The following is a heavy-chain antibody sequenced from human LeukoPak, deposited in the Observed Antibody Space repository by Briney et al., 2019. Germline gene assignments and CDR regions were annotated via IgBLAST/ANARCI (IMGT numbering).Heavy chain of an antibody. CDR3: ARDSDRYRSGGSCY. J-gene: IGHJ4*02. D-gene: IGHD2-15*01. CDR1: GGTFSSYA. CDR2: IIPIFGTA. Sequence: SVKVSCKASGGTFSSYAISWVRQAPGQGLEWMGGIIPIFGTADYAQKFQGRVTITADEPTSTAYMELSSLRSEDTAVYYCARDSDRYRSGGSCYWGQGTLVTVSS. V-gene: IGHV1-69*13.